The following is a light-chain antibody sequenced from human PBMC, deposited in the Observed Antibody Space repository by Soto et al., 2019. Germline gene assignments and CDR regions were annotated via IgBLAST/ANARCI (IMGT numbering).Light chain of an antibody. CDR2: GAS. CDR1: QNIKNY. J-gene: IGKJ5*01. CDR3: LQSHSTPLT. V-gene: IGKV1-39*01. Sequence: DVQMTQSPSSLSASVGDRVTITCRASQNIKNYLSWYQQKPGKAPRVVIFGASLLQSGVPSTFSDSGSGTDFTLTISSLRPDDFATYYCLQSHSTPLTFGQGTRLDI.